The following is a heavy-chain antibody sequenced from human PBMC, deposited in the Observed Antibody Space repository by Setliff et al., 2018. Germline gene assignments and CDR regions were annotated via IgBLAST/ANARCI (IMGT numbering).Heavy chain of an antibody. V-gene: IGHV4-39*01. CDR3: ARHPSSGSYYGGSIFYFDD. CDR2: ISYGGNT. Sequence: SETLSLTCTVSGASISANHYWGWIRQTPGKGLEWIGSISYGGNTDYNPSLKTRVTISVDTSKNHFSLKLSFVTAADPAVYYCARHPSSGSYYGGSIFYFDDWGQGILVTVS. CDR1: GASISANHY. J-gene: IGHJ4*02. D-gene: IGHD1-26*01.